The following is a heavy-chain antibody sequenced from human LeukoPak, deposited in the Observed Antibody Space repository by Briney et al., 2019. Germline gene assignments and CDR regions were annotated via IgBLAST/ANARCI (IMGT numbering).Heavy chain of an antibody. CDR2: ISSSGGT. D-gene: IGHD6-19*01. Sequence: PSETLSLTCTVSGGSISRYYWSWIRQPPGKGLEWVGYISSSGGTSYTPSLTSRVTISVHTSKNQFSLKLSSVTAADTAVYYCARLIAVAGTFYYFDYWGQGTLVTVSS. CDR3: ARLIAVAGTFYYFDY. V-gene: IGHV4-59*08. CDR1: GGSISRYY. J-gene: IGHJ4*02.